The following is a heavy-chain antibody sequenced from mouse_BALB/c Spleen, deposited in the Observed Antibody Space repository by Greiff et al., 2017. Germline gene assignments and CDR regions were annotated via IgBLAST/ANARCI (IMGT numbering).Heavy chain of an antibody. V-gene: IGHV3-8*02. CDR3: ARYRDGYYRYAMDY. D-gene: IGHD2-3*01. Sequence: EVKLMESGPSLVKPSQTLSLTCSVTGDSITSGYWNWIRKFPGNKLEYMGYISYSGSTYYNPSLKSRISITRDTSKNQYYLQLNSVTTDDTATYYCARYRDGYYRYAMDYWGQGTSVTVSS. CDR2: ISYSGST. J-gene: IGHJ4*01. CDR1: GDSITSGY.